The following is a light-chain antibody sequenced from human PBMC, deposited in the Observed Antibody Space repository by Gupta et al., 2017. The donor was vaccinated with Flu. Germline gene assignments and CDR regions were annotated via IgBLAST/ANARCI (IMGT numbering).Light chain of an antibody. CDR2: EVS. CDR3: SSYTSSSTWV. V-gene: IGLV2-14*01. CDR1: SSDVGGYNY. J-gene: IGLJ3*02. Sequence: SFTISCTGTSSDVGGYNYVSWYQQHPGKAPKLMIYEVSNRPSGVSNRFSGSKSGNTASLTISGLQAEDEADYYCSSYTSSSTWVFGGGTKLTVL.